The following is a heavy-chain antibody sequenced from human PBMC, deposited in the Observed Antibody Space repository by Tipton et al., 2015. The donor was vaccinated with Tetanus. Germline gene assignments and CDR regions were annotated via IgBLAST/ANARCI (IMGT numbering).Heavy chain of an antibody. V-gene: IGHV3-21*01. CDR3: ARDRGSLMVRGVMSDY. D-gene: IGHD3-10*01. J-gene: IGHJ4*02. CDR2: ISSSSYI. Sequence: SLRLSCAASGFTFSSYSMIWVRQAPGKGLEWVSSISSSSYIYYADSVKGRFTISRDNAKNSLYLQMNSLRAEDTAVYYCARDRGSLMVRGVMSDYWGQGTLVTVSS. CDR1: GFTFSSYS.